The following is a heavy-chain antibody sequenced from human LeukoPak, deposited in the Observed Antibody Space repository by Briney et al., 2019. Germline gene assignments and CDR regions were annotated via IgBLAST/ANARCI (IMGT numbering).Heavy chain of an antibody. D-gene: IGHD6-13*01. J-gene: IGHJ5*02. CDR3: ASGGKAAAGNWFEP. CDR1: GGSFSGYY. V-gene: IGHV4-34*01. CDR2: INHCGST. Sequence: SETLSLTCAVYGGSFSGYYWSWIRQPPGKGLEWIGEINHCGSTNSNPSLKRRVTISVDTSKNQFSLTLSSVPAADPAVYYCASGGKAAAGNWFEPWGEGTLGTVSS.